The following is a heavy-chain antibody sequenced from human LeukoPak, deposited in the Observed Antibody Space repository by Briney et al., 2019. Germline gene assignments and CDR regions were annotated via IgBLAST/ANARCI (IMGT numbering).Heavy chain of an antibody. CDR3: ERGGFHRRTVTTFDY. CDR1: GGSFSGYY. Sequence: SETLSLTCAVYGGSFSGYYWSWIRQPPGKGLEWIGEINHSGSTNYNPSLKSRVTISVDTSKNQFSLKLSSVTAADTAVYYCERGGFHRRTVTTFDYWGQGTLVTVSS. J-gene: IGHJ4*02. CDR2: INHSGST. V-gene: IGHV4-34*01. D-gene: IGHD4-11*01.